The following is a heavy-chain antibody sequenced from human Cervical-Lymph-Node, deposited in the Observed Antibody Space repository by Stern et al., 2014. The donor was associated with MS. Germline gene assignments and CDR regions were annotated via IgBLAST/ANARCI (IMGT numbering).Heavy chain of an antibody. J-gene: IGHJ4*02. CDR1: GGSLSTLD. CDR3: TRHQAGIAAN. Sequence: VQLEESGAEVKRPESSVKVSCKASGGSLSTLDISWVRQAPGQGLEWVGEIMPLFGTANYAQKFKGRVTITADESPSTVYLELSSLKSEDTAIYFCTRHQAGIAANWGQGTLVTVTS. CDR2: IMPLFGTA. D-gene: IGHD6-13*01. V-gene: IGHV1-69*01.